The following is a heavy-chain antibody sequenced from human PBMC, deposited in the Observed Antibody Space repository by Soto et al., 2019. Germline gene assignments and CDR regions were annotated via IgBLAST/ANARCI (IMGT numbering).Heavy chain of an antibody. J-gene: IGHJ4*02. CDR3: ARDGAYSDY. CDR1: GLTFSSYR. Sequence: QPGGSLRLSCAASGLTFSSYRMNWVRQAPGKGLEWVSYISSSSSTIYYADSVKGRFTISRDNAKNSLYLQMNSLRAEDTAVYYCARDGAYSDYWGQGTPVTVSS. V-gene: IGHV3-48*01. D-gene: IGHD2-15*01. CDR2: ISSSSSTI.